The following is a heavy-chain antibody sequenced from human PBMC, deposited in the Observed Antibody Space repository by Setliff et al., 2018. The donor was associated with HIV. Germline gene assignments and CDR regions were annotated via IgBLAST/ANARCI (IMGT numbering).Heavy chain of an antibody. CDR1: GGTFNNDA. D-gene: IGHD1-1*01. CDR3: ARRARESTALHSDWNDVLFFDY. V-gene: IGHV1-2*02. Sequence: ASVKVSCKASGGTFNNDAISWMRQAPGRGLEWMGWIYPKSGDTNYEQKFQGRVTLTRDTSISTAYMELRSLRSDDTAVYYCARRARESTALHSDWNDVLFFDYWGQGTLVTVSS. CDR2: IYPKSGDT. J-gene: IGHJ4*02.